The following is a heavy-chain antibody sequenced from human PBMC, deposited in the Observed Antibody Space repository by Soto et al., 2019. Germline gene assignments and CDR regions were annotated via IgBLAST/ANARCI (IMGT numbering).Heavy chain of an antibody. V-gene: IGHV4-31*03. CDR2: IYNDGST. CDR3: TRGFDL. J-gene: IGHJ5*02. CDR1: GDSINNGGYL. Sequence: SETLSLTRTVSGDSINNGGYLWSWIRQHPGKGLEWIGNIYNDGSTYYNPSLKSRVAIAIDTSRNRFSLDLTSVTVADTAVYYCTRGFDLWGQGTLVTVSS.